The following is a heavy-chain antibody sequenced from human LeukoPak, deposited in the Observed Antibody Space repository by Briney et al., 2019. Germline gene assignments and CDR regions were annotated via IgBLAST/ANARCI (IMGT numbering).Heavy chain of an antibody. CDR3: AKDTSGSYWGYFDY. D-gene: IGHD1-26*01. CDR2: ISSSGSSI. CDR1: GFTFSDYY. Sequence: SGGSLRLSCAASGFTFSDYYMSWIRQAPGKGLEWISYISSSGSSIYFAESVKGRFTISRDNAKNSLYLQMNSLRAEGTAVYYCAKDTSGSYWGYFDYWGQGTLVTVSS. J-gene: IGHJ4*02. V-gene: IGHV3-11*01.